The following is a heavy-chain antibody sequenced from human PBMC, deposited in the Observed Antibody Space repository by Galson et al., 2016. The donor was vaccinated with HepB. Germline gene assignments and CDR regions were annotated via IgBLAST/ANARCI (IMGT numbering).Heavy chain of an antibody. V-gene: IGHV3-7*03. CDR3: ARDGRGQSLY. CDR1: GFTFGNSW. J-gene: IGHJ4*02. Sequence: SLRLSCAASGFTFGNSWMSWLRQAPGKGLEWVANIRQDGNEKYYVDSVKGRFTISRDNAKNSLYLQMNSLRDEDTAAYYCARDGRGQSLYWGQGTLVTVSS. CDR2: IRQDGNEK. D-gene: IGHD3-10*01.